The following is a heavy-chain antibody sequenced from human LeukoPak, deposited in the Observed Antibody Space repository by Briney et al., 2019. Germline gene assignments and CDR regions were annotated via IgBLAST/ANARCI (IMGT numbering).Heavy chain of an antibody. CDR1: GYNFIDFS. V-gene: IGHV1-2*02. Sequence: GASVKVSCKASGYNFIDFSMHWVRQAPGQGLEWMGWINQNSGGTNYAQNFQGRVTMTWDPSISTAYMELRSLRYDDTAVYYCAREVWDPHLEYWGQGTLVTVSS. J-gene: IGHJ4*02. CDR3: AREVWDPHLEY. CDR2: INQNSGGT. D-gene: IGHD1-26*01.